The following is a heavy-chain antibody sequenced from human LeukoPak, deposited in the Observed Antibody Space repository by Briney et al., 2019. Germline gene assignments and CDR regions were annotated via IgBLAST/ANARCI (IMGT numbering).Heavy chain of an antibody. V-gene: IGHV3-30-3*02. CDR1: GFTFSDYA. CDR2: ISYDGSNK. J-gene: IGHJ4*02. Sequence: GGSLRLSCAASGFTFSDYAMHWVRQAPGKGLEWVAVISYDGSNKYYADSVKGRFTISRDNSKNTLYLQMNSLRAEDTAVYYCAKDLAAAGSWYFDYWGQGTLVTVSS. D-gene: IGHD6-13*01. CDR3: AKDLAAAGSWYFDY.